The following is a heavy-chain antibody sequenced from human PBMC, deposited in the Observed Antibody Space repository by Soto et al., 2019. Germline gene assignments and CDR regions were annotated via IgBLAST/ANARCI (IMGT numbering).Heavy chain of an antibody. CDR2: ISSSSSYI. CDR1: VFTFSSYS. V-gene: IGHV3-21*01. CDR3: ARDCSGGSCYPGMDV. J-gene: IGHJ6*02. Sequence: GGSLRLSCAASVFTFSSYSMNWVRQAPGKGLEWVSSISSSSSYIYYADSVKGRFTISRDNAKNSVYLQINSLRAEDTAVYFCARDCSGGSCYPGMDVWGQGTTVTVSS. D-gene: IGHD2-15*01.